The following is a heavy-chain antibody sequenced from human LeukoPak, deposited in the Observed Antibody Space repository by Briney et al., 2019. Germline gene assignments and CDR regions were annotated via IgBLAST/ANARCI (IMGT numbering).Heavy chain of an antibody. V-gene: IGHV3-74*01. CDR1: RFTFSSYW. CDR2: INSDGSST. D-gene: IGHD3-10*01. J-gene: IGHJ3*02. Sequence: GGSLRLSCAASRFTFSSYWMHWVRQAPGKGLVWVSRINSDGSSTSYADSVKGRFTISRDNAKNTLYLQMNSLRAEDTAVYYCASVKRGLLWFGELKNAFDIWGQGTMVTVSS. CDR3: ASVKRGLLWFGELKNAFDI.